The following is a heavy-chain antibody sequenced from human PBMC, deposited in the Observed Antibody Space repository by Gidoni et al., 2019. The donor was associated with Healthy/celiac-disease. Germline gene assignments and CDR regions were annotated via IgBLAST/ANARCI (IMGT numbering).Heavy chain of an antibody. J-gene: IGHJ4*02. V-gene: IGHV3-13*01. CDR2: IGTAGDT. Sequence: EVQLVESGGGLVQPGGSLRLSCAASGFTFSSYDMHWVRQATGKGLEWVSAIGTAGDTYYPGSVKGRFTISRENAKNSLYLQMNSLRAGDTAVYYCARGRYYYDSSGYYGGYFDYWGQGTLVTVSS. D-gene: IGHD3-22*01. CDR3: ARGRYYYDSSGYYGGYFDY. CDR1: GFTFSSYD.